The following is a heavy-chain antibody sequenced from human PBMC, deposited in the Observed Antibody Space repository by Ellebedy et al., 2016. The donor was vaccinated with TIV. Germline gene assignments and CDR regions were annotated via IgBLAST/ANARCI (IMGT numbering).Heavy chain of an antibody. CDR1: GFTFSSYA. D-gene: IGHD5/OR15-5a*01. J-gene: IGHJ4*02. V-gene: IGHV3-30*01. CDR3: ARDLRLRHPPTGFDY. CDR2: ISYDGSNK. Sequence: PGGSLRLSCAASGFTFSSYAMHWVRHAPGTGLEWVAVISYDGSNKYYADSVKGRFTISRDNSKNTLYLQMNSLRAEDTAVYYCARDLRLRHPPTGFDYWGQGTLVTVSS.